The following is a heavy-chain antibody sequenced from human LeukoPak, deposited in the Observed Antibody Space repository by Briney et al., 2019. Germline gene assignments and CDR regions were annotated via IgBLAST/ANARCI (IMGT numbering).Heavy chain of an antibody. V-gene: IGHV3-21*01. Sequence: GGSLRLSCAASGFTVSSNYMSWVRQAPGKGLEWVSSISSSSSYIYYADSVKGRFTVSRDNAKNSLYLQMNSLRAEDTAVYYCARDSVIPKRYCSSTSCQKGHGDYWGQGTLVTVSS. CDR1: GFTVSSNY. CDR2: ISSSSSYI. CDR3: ARDSVIPKRYCSSTSCQKGHGDY. J-gene: IGHJ4*02. D-gene: IGHD2-2*01.